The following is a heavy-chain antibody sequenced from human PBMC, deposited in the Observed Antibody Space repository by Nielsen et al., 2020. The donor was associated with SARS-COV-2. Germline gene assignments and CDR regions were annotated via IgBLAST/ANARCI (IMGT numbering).Heavy chain of an antibody. CDR2: IIPIFGTA. CDR3: ARGFSGGSWNGMDV. J-gene: IGHJ6*02. Sequence: SVKVSCKASGYTFTSYGISWVRQAPGQGLEWMGGIIPIFGTANYAQKFQGRVTITADKSTSTAYMELSSLRSEDTAVYYCARGFSGGSWNGMDVWGQGTTVTVSS. D-gene: IGHD2-15*01. V-gene: IGHV1-69*06. CDR1: GYTFTSYG.